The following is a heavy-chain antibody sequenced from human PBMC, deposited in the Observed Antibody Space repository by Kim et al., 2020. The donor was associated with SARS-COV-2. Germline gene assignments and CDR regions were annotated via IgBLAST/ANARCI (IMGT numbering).Heavy chain of an antibody. CDR2: ISSSSSYI. D-gene: IGHD3-9*01. J-gene: IGHJ4*02. Sequence: GGSLRLSCAASGFTFSSYSMNWVRQAPGKGLEWVSSISSSSSYIYYADSVKGRFTISRDNAKNSLYLQMNSLRAENTAVYYCARGNFDWLLYGLGYFDYWGQGTLVTVSS. CDR1: GFTFSSYS. V-gene: IGHV3-21*01. CDR3: ARGNFDWLLYGLGYFDY.